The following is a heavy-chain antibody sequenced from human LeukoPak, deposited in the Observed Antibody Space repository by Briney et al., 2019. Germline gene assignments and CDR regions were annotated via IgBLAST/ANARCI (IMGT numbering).Heavy chain of an antibody. Sequence: PGRSLRLSCAASGFTFSSYGMHWVRQAPGKGLEWVAVIWYDGSNKYYADSVKGRFTISRDNSKNTLYLQMNSLRAEDTAVYYCAREGSGSCHFDPWGQGTLVTVSS. J-gene: IGHJ5*02. CDR1: GFTFSSYG. D-gene: IGHD1-26*01. V-gene: IGHV3-33*01. CDR2: IWYDGSNK. CDR3: AREGSGSCHFDP.